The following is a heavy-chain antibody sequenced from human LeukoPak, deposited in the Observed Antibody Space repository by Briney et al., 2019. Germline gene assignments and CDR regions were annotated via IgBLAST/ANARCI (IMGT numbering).Heavy chain of an antibody. V-gene: IGHV3-72*01. D-gene: IGHD4-17*01. CDR1: GFTFSDHY. J-gene: IGHJ6*03. CDR2: TRNKANSYTT. Sequence: PGGSLRLSCAASGFTFSDHYMDWVRQAPGKGLEWVGRTRNKANSYTTEYAASVKGRFTISRDDSKNSLYLQMNSLKTEDTAVYYCARCTVTKGYYYYYYMDVWGKGTTVTVSS. CDR3: ARCTVTKGYYYYYYMDV.